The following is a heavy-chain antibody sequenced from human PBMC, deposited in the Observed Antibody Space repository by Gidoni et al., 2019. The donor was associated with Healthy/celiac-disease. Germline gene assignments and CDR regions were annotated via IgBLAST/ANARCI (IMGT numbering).Heavy chain of an antibody. CDR2: INPNNGGT. J-gene: IGHJ4*02. D-gene: IGHD2-21*01. Sequence: QVQLVQSGAEVKKHGAAVKVSCKPSGYTFTGYYMDWVRQAPGQGLEWMGWINPNNGGTNYAQKFQDWVTMTRDASISTAYMELSRLGSDDTAVYYCAREIMEIVDYWGQGTLVTVSS. V-gene: IGHV1-2*04. CDR1: GYTFTGYY. CDR3: AREIMEIVDY.